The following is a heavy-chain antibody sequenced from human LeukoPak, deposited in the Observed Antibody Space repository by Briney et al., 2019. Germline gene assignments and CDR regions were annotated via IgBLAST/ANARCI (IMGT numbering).Heavy chain of an antibody. CDR1: GGSISSGGYY. V-gene: IGHV4-31*03. Sequence: SQTLSLTCTVSGGSISSGGYYWGWIRQHPGKGLEWIGYIYYSGSTYYNPSLKSRVTISVDTSKNQFSLKLSSVTAADTAVYYCARDRDDYSNYRTDYYYGMDVWGQGTTVTVSS. CDR2: IYYSGST. CDR3: ARDRDDYSNYRTDYYYGMDV. D-gene: IGHD4-11*01. J-gene: IGHJ6*02.